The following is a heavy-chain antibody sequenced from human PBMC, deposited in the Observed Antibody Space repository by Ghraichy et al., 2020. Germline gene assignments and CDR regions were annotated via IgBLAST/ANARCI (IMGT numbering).Heavy chain of an antibody. CDR3: SRVTVAGAPYHFYGMDV. V-gene: IGHV3-64*01. Sequence: GGSLRLSCAASGFMFSTYAMHWVRQAPGKGLEHVSAINSDGSSTSYASSVEGRFTISRDNSKNTLYLQMGSLRAEDMAVYYCSRVTVAGAPYHFYGMDVWGQGTTVTVSS. CDR2: INSDGSST. CDR1: GFMFSTYA. J-gene: IGHJ6*02.